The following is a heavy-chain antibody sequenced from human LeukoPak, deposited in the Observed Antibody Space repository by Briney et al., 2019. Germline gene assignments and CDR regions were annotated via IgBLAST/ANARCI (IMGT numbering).Heavy chain of an antibody. J-gene: IGHJ4*02. Sequence: GSLRLSCAASGFSFDDYAMHWVRQTPGKGLEWVSLINGNNVGTSYADSVKGRFTISRDNSKNSLYLQMNSLRTEDTALYYCAKEARDLSLDYWGQGTLVTVSS. CDR1: GFSFDDYA. D-gene: IGHD3-10*01. CDR2: INGNNVGT. V-gene: IGHV3-43*02. CDR3: AKEARDLSLDY.